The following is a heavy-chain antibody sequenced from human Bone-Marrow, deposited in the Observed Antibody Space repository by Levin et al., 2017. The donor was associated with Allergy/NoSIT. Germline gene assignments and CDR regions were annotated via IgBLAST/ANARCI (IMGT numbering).Heavy chain of an antibody. J-gene: IGHJ4*02. CDR1: GDSISSTSHY. Sequence: SETLSLTCTVSGDSISSTSHYWGWIRQPPGKGLEWIGSIYYSGNTYYNPSIHSRVTISVDTSKNQFSLRLNSVTAADTAVYYCARELWRYYFDSWGQRIQVTVSS. V-gene: IGHV4-39*02. CDR3: ARELWRYYFDS. CDR2: IYYSGNT. D-gene: IGHD3-16*01.